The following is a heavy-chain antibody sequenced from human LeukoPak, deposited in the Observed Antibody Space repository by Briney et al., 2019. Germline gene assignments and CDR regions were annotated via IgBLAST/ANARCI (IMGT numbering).Heavy chain of an antibody. J-gene: IGHJ3*02. CDR3: ARGPDRAEAFDI. Sequence: PSETLSLTCTVSGVSISSGSYFWRWIRQPPEKGLEWIGNIYYSGSTNYNPSLKSRVTISVDASKNQFSLELSSVTAADTAVYYCARGPDRAEAFDIWGQGTMVTVSS. D-gene: IGHD3-10*01. CDR1: GVSISSGSYF. CDR2: IYYSGST. V-gene: IGHV4-61*01.